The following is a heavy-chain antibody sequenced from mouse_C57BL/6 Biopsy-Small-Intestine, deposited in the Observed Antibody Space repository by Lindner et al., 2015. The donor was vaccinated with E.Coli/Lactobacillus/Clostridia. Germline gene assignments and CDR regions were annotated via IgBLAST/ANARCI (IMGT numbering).Heavy chain of an antibody. CDR2: IYPRSGNT. Sequence: VQLQESGAELARPGASVKLSCKASGYTFTNYGISWVKQRTGQGLEWIGEIYPRSGNTYYYETFKGKATLTADKSSSTAYMELRSLTSEDSAVYFCARKDYGNSPFDDWGQGTTLTVSS. V-gene: IGHV1-81*01. D-gene: IGHD1-1*01. CDR3: ARKDYGNSPFDD. J-gene: IGHJ2*01. CDR1: GYTFTNYG.